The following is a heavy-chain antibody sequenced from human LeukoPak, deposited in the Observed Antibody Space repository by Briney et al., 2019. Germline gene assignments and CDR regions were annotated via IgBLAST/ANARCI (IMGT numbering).Heavy chain of an antibody. J-gene: IGHJ4*02. V-gene: IGHV1-69*13. CDR1: GGTFSSYA. CDR2: IIPIFGTA. D-gene: IGHD3-10*01. CDR3: ARDLPLYGSGSYYKEEDY. Sequence: GASVKVSCKASGGTFSSYAISWVRQAPGQGLEWMGGIIPIFGTANYAQKFQGRVTITADESTSTAYMELSSLRSEDTAVYYCARDLPLYGSGSYYKEEDYWGQGTLVTVSS.